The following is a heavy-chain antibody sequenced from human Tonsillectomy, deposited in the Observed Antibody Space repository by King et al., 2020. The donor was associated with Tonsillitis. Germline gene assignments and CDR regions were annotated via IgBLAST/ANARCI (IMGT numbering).Heavy chain of an antibody. V-gene: IGHV4-39*01. Sequence: LQLQESGPGLVKPSETLSLTCTVSGDSISSSSYYWGWIRQPPGKGLEWIVNSVYSGGTSSTPSIKSPVTISVDTSKNRFSLKRSSVTAADTAVYYCARLLRTGTYRGFFDYWGQGTLVTVSS. CDR1: GDSISSSSYY. D-gene: IGHD1-26*01. CDR3: ARLLRTGTYRGFFDY. J-gene: IGHJ4*02. CDR2: SVYSGGT.